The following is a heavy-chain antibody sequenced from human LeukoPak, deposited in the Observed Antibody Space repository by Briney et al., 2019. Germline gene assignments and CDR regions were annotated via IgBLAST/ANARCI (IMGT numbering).Heavy chain of an antibody. D-gene: IGHD5-18*01. Sequence: ASVKVSCTVSGSSPTELSLYWVRQAPGKGLEWMGGFDVIDAKTFYAQKFQGRVTMTEDSSTDTAYMELSSLRSDDTAFYYCAAGRPYSLLDYWGQGTLLTVSS. CDR2: FDVIDAKT. CDR1: GSSPTELS. CDR3: AAGRPYSLLDY. V-gene: IGHV1-24*01. J-gene: IGHJ4*02.